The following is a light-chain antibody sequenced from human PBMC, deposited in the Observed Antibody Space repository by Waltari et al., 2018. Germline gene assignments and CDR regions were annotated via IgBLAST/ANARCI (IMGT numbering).Light chain of an antibody. Sequence: SYELTQPPSVSVSPGQTATITCSGDALPKQFAFLYQQKQGQAPVLVTYKETERPSGIPDRFSGSTSGTTVTLTISGVQAEDEADYYCQSADSTSTHVVFGGGTKLTVL. J-gene: IGLJ2*01. CDR2: KET. CDR1: ALPKQF. CDR3: QSADSTSTHVV. V-gene: IGLV3-25*03.